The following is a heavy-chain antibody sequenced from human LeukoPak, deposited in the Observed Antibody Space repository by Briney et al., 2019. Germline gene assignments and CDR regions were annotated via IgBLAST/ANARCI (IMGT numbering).Heavy chain of an antibody. CDR3: ARESLITMVRGAKGSEYFQH. J-gene: IGHJ1*01. CDR1: GFTFSSYA. Sequence: GRSLRLSCAAFGFTFSSYAMHWVRQAPGKGLEWVAVISYDGSNKYYADSVKGRFTISRDNSKNTLYLQMNSLRAEDTAVYYCARESLITMVRGAKGSEYFQHWGQGTLVTVSS. CDR2: ISYDGSNK. V-gene: IGHV3-30*04. D-gene: IGHD3-10*01.